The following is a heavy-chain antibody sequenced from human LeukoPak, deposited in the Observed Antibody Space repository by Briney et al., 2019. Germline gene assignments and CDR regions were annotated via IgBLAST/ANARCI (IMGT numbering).Heavy chain of an antibody. CDR1: GGSFSDYD. V-gene: IGHV4-34*01. J-gene: IGHJ4*02. D-gene: IGHD4-17*01. Sequence: PSETLSLTCAVYGGSFSDYDWSWIRQPPGKGLEWIGEINHSGSTNFNPSLKSRVTISVDTSKRQFSLQLSSVTAADTAVYYCASPTDYATHYYFAYWGQGTLVTVSS. CDR2: INHSGST. CDR3: ASPTDYATHYYFAY.